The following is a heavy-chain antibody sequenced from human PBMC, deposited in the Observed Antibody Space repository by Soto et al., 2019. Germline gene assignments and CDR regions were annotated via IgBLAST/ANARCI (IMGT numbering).Heavy chain of an antibody. CDR1: GFTFSRYT. CDR2: VSDDGSNE. Sequence: QVQLVESGGGVVQPGRSLRLSCAASGFTFSRYTMHWVRQAPGKGLEWVAGVSDDGSNEYYADSVKGRFTIFRDNSKNTLNMRMNSLRAEDTAVYYCAREARTWLQLPTGFDPWGQGTLVTVSS. J-gene: IGHJ5*02. CDR3: AREARTWLQLPTGFDP. D-gene: IGHD5-18*01. V-gene: IGHV3-30-3*01.